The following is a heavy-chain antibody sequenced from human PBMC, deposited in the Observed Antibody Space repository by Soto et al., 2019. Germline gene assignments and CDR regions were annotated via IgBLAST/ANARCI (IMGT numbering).Heavy chain of an antibody. D-gene: IGHD6-19*01. CDR3: AREIAVAGAGD. V-gene: IGHV1-69*08. CDR2: IIPILGIA. J-gene: IGHJ4*02. CDR1: GGTFSSYT. Sequence: QVQLVQSGAEVKKPGSSVKVSCKASGGTFSSYTISWVRQAPGQGLEWMGRIIPILGIANYAQKFQGRVTITADKSTSTAYMELSSLRSEDTVVDYCAREIAVAGAGDWGQGTLVTVSS.